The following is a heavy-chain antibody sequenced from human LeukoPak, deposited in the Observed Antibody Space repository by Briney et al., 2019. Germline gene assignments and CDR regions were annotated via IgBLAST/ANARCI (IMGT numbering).Heavy chain of an antibody. D-gene: IGHD3-10*01. CDR2: INPSGGST. CDR3: AREVGFGELLPPFDY. Sequence: ASVKVSCKASGYTFTSYYMHWVRQAPGQGLEWMGIINPSGGSTSYAQKFQGRVTMTRDTSTSTAYMELSSLRSEDTAVYYCAREVGFGELLPPFDYWGQGTLVTVSS. V-gene: IGHV1-46*01. J-gene: IGHJ4*02. CDR1: GYTFTSYY.